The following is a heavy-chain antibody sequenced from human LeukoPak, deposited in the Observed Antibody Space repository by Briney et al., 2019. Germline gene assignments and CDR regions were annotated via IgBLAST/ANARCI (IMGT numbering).Heavy chain of an antibody. J-gene: IGHJ1*01. CDR2: IYHSGST. V-gene: IGHV4-59*01. CDR3: ARGGAARLHFQN. Sequence: SETLSLTCTVSGGSISTYYWNWIRQPPGKGLEWIGYIYHSGSTNYNPPLQSRVTISVDTSKNQFSLNLNSVTAADTAVYYCARGGAARLHFQNWGQGTLVTVSS. D-gene: IGHD6-6*01. CDR1: GGSISTYY.